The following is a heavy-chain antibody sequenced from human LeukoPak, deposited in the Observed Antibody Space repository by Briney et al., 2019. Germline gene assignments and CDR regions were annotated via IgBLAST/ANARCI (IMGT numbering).Heavy chain of an antibody. CDR2: YHIGNA. J-gene: IGHJ6*03. Sequence: SETLSLTCTVSGVSIRGDTYYWGWIRQPPGKGLEWIGNYHIGNAYYNPSLKSRVTISEDTSKNQFSLRVNSVTAADTAVYYCARLWDSTGLYFYYYMDVWGEGTTVTVS. CDR1: GVSIRGDTYY. D-gene: IGHD6-19*01. V-gene: IGHV4-39*01. CDR3: ARLWDSTGLYFYYYMDV.